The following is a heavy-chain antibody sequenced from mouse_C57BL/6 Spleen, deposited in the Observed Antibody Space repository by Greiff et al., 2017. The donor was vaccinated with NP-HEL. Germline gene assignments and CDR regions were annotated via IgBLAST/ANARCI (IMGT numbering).Heavy chain of an antibody. V-gene: IGHV1-42*01. Sequence: VQLQQSGPELVQPGASVKISCKASGYSFTGYYMNWVTQSPDKSLEWIGEINPSTGGTTYNQKFKAKATLTVDKSSSTAYMQLKSLTSEDSAVYYCASDTPEEGYAMDDWGQGTSVTVSS. CDR1: GYSFTGYY. CDR2: INPSTGGT. CDR3: ASDTPEEGYAMDD. J-gene: IGHJ4*01.